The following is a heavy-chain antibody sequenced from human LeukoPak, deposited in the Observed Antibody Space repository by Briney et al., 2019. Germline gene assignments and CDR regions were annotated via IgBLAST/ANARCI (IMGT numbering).Heavy chain of an antibody. V-gene: IGHV1-2*02. CDR2: ISPNSGDT. CDR1: GYTFTDYY. Sequence: ASVRVSCKASGYTFTDYYILWVRQAPGQGPEWMGWISPNSGDTNYAQKFQGRVTMTRDTSISTAYMELSRLRSDDTAVYYCARVRYRLAETYIDYWGQGTLVTVSS. CDR3: ARVRYRLAETYIDY. D-gene: IGHD3-16*01. J-gene: IGHJ4*02.